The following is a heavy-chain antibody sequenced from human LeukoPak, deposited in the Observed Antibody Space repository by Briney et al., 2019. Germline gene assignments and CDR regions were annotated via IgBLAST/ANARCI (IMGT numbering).Heavy chain of an antibody. CDR2: INYGGTT. V-gene: IGHV4-39*02. Sequence: SETLSLTCTVSGGSISSNNYYWSWIRQPPGREMVWIASINYGGTTYYHPSLKSRVTISVDTSKNHFSLRLSSVTAADTAVYRCARYVVAGAGTYYFDYWGQGALVTVSS. J-gene: IGHJ4*02. D-gene: IGHD3-10*01. CDR1: GGSISSNNYY. CDR3: ARYVVAGAGTYYFDY.